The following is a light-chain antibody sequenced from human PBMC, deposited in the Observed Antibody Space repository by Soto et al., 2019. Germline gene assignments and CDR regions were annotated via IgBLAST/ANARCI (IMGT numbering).Light chain of an antibody. V-gene: IGLV2-14*03. CDR1: SSDIGSYDH. CDR3: ISYTDRQSYL. Sequence: QSALTQPACVSGSSGQSITISCSGTSSDIGSYDHVAWYQQFPGKSPKLIIYAVSDRPSGVSDRFSGSKSGISASLTISGLQTEDEADYYCISYTDRQSYLFGTGTKVTVL. CDR2: AVS. J-gene: IGLJ1*01.